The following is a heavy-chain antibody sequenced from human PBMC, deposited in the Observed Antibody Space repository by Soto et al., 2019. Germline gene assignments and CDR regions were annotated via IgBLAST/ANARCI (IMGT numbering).Heavy chain of an antibody. J-gene: IGHJ6*03. CDR2: IYYSGST. V-gene: IGHV4-59*01. CDR3: ARGVRYSSSWSFCYYMDV. D-gene: IGHD6-13*01. Sequence: SETLSLTCTVSGGSISSYYWSWIRQPPGKGLEWIGYIYYSGSTNYNPSLKSRVTISVDTSKNHFSLKLSSVTAADTAVYYCARGVRYSSSWSFCYYMDVWGKGTTVTGSS. CDR1: GGSISSYY.